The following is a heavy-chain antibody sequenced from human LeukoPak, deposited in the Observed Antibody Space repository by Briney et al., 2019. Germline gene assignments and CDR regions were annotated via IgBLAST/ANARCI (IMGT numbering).Heavy chain of an antibody. V-gene: IGHV1-2*04. J-gene: IGHJ4*02. CDR1: GYTFTGYY. CDR3: ARAPSMLAAGPYFDY. D-gene: IGHD6-13*01. Sequence: ASVKVSCKASGYTFTGYYMHWVRQAPGQGLEWMGWINPNSGGTNYAQKFQGWVTMTRDTSISTAYMELSRLRSDDTAVYYCARAPSMLAAGPYFDYWGQGTLVTVSS. CDR2: INPNSGGT.